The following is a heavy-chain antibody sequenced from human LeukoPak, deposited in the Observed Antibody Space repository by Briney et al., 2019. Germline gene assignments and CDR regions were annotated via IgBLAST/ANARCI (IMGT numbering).Heavy chain of an antibody. Sequence: AGGSLRLSCAASGFTFDDYAMHWVRQAPGKGLEWVSGISWNSGSIGYADSVKGRFTISRDNAKNSLYLQMNSLRAEDTALYYCAKAQYSCGSPYYYYYGMDVWGQGTTVTVSS. V-gene: IGHV3-9*01. CDR2: ISWNSGSI. J-gene: IGHJ6*02. CDR3: AKAQYSCGSPYYYYYGMDV. D-gene: IGHD5-18*01. CDR1: GFTFDDYA.